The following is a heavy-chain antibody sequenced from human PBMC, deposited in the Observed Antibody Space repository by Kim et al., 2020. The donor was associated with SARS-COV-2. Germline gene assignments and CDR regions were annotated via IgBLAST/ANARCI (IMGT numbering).Heavy chain of an antibody. D-gene: IGHD1-20*01. J-gene: IGHJ4*02. Sequence: GGSLRLSCAASGFTFSSYAMHWVRQAPGKWLEWVAVISYDGSNKYYADSVKGRFTISRDNSKNTLYLQMNSLRAEDTAVYYCARDLWDNWNDGSRYWGQGTLVTVSS. CDR3: ARDLWDNWNDGSRY. V-gene: IGHV3-30-3*01. CDR2: ISYDGSNK. CDR1: GFTFSSYA.